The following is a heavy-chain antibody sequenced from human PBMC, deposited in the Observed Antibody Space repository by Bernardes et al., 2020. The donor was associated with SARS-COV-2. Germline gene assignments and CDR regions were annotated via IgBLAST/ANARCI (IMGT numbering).Heavy chain of an antibody. CDR2: TYYSGST. J-gene: IGHJ4*02. Sequence: SETLSLTCTVSGGSISSYYWSWIRQSPGKRLEWIGYTYYSGSTNYNPSLKSRVTMSVDTSKNQFSLRLSSVTAADTAVYYCARKQPGGPVDYWGQGTLVTVSS. CDR3: ARKQPGGPVDY. V-gene: IGHV4-59*01. CDR1: GGSISSYY. D-gene: IGHD2-2*01.